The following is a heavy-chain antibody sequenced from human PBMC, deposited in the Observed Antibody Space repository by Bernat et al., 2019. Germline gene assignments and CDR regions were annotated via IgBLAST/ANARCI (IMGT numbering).Heavy chain of an antibody. V-gene: IGHV6-1*01. Sequence: QVQLQQSGPGLVKPSQTLSLTCAISGDSVSSNSAAWNWIRQSPSRGLEWLGRTYYRSKWYNDYAVSVKSRITINPDTSKNQFSLQLNSVTPEDTAVYYCARDFIGGPHCSSTSCYLIRGDDYYYYGMDVWGQGTTVTVSS. CDR3: ARDFIGGPHCSSTSCYLIRGDDYYYYGMDV. J-gene: IGHJ6*02. D-gene: IGHD2-2*01. CDR1: GDSVSSNSAA. CDR2: TYYRSKWYN.